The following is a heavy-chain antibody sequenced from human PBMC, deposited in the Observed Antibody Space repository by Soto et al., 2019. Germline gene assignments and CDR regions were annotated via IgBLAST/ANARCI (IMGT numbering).Heavy chain of an antibody. V-gene: IGHV4-30-2*01. CDR1: GGSISSGGYS. Sequence: SETLSLTCAVSGGSISSGGYSWSWIRQPPGKGLEWIGYIYHSGSTYYNPSLKSRVTISVDRSKNQFSLKLTSVTAADTAVYYCARGQDAVATMRFDPWGQGTLVTVSS. J-gene: IGHJ5*02. CDR2: IYHSGST. D-gene: IGHD5-12*01. CDR3: ARGQDAVATMRFDP.